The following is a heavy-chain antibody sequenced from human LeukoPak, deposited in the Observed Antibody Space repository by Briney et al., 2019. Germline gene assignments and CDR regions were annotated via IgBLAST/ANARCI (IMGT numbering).Heavy chain of an antibody. CDR1: GYTFTSYG. D-gene: IGHD1-26*01. CDR2: ISDYSGNT. CDR3: ARQVGATHPFDY. J-gene: IGHJ4*02. V-gene: IGHV1-18*01. Sequence: ASVKVSCKASGYTFTSYGISWVRQAPGQGLEWMGWISDYSGNTNYAQKLQGRVTMTTDTSTSTAYMELRSLRSDDTAVYYCARQVGATHPFDYWGQGTLVTVSS.